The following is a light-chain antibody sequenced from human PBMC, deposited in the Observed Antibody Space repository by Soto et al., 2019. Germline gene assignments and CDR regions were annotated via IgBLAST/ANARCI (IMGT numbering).Light chain of an antibody. Sequence: DIQMTQSPSSLSASVGDRVTITCRSSQSIRSYLNWYQQKPGKAPKLLIYAASSLQSGVPSRFSGSGSGTDFTRTISSLQPEDFATYYWQQSYSTPWTFGQGTKVESK. CDR1: QSIRSY. CDR2: AAS. J-gene: IGKJ1*01. V-gene: IGKV1-39*01. CDR3: QQSYSTPWT.